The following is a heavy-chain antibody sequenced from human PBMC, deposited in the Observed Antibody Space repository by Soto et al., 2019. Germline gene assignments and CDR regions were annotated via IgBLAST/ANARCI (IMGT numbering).Heavy chain of an antibody. D-gene: IGHD6-13*01. CDR2: ISSDGSNK. Sequence: GGSLRLSCAASGFTFSNYAMHWVRQAPGKGLEWVAHISSDGSNKYYADFVKGRFTISRDNSRNTLYLQMNSLRAEDTAVYYCAKRGETAAAYYFAYWGQGTLVTVSS. CDR1: GFTFSNYA. J-gene: IGHJ4*02. CDR3: AKRGETAAAYYFAY. V-gene: IGHV3-30*18.